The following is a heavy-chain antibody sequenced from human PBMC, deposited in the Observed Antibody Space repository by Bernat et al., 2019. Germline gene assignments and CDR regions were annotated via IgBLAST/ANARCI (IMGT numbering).Heavy chain of an antibody. J-gene: IGHJ4*02. CDR2: IIPIFCTA. CDR3: ARERYYGSGYFDY. Sequence: QVQLVQSGAEVKKPGSSVKVSCKASGGTFSSYAISWVRHSPGQGLEWMGGIIPIFCTANYEQKFKGRVTITADKSTSTAYMELSSLRSEDTAVYYCARERYYGSGYFDYWGQGTMVTVSS. V-gene: IGHV1-69*06. CDR1: GGTFSSYA. D-gene: IGHD3-10*01.